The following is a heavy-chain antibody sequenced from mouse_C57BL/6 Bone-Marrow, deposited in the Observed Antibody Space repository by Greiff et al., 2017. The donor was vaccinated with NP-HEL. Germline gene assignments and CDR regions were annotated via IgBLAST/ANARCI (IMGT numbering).Heavy chain of an antibody. J-gene: IGHJ3*01. CDR1: GFTFSDYG. D-gene: IGHD2-2*01. CDR2: ISSGSSTI. Sequence: EVKLVESGGGLVKPGGSLKLSCAASGFTFSDYGMHWVRQAPEKGLEWVAYISSGSSTIYYADTVKGRFTIPRANAKNTLCLQMTSLRSEDTAMYYCAALWFLTWFAYWGQGTLVTVSA. V-gene: IGHV5-17*01. CDR3: AALWFLTWFAY.